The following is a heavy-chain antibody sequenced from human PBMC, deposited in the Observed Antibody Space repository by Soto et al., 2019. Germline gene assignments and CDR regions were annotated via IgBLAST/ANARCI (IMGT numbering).Heavy chain of an antibody. CDR2: IYYSGST. CDR3: AIHYYDSSGYFPYYFDD. J-gene: IGHJ4*02. Sequence: SETLSLTCAVYGGSFSGYYWSWIRQPPGKGLEWIGEIYYSGSTYYNPPLKSRVTISVDTSKYQSSLKLSSVSAADTAVYYCAIHYYDSSGYFPYYFDDGGQGTLVTVSS. D-gene: IGHD3-22*01. V-gene: IGHV4-34*01. CDR1: GGSFSGYY.